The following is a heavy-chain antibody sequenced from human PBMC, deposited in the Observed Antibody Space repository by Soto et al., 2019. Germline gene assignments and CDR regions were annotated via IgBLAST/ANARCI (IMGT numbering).Heavy chain of an antibody. D-gene: IGHD2-2*02. J-gene: IGHJ6*01. CDR3: ARATYGSSTSCYRGGYGMAV. CDR2: ISYDGSNK. CDR1: GFTFSSYA. Sequence: PGGSLRLSCAASGFTFSSYAMHWVRQAPGKGLEWVAVISYDGSNKYYADSVKGRFTISRDNSKNTLYLQMNSLRAEDTAVYYCARATYGSSTSCYRGGYGMAVWGQGTTATVSS. V-gene: IGHV3-30-3*01.